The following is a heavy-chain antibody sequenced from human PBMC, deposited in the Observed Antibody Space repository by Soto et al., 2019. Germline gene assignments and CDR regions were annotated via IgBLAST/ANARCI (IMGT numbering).Heavy chain of an antibody. CDR1: GGSISSSSYY. D-gene: IGHD2-21*01. CDR2: IYYSGST. Sequence: PSETLSLTCTVSGGSISSSSYYWGWIRQPPGKGLEWIGSIYYSGSTYYNPSLKSRVTISVDTSKNQFSLKLSSVTAADTAVYYCARHTYVVAYWFDPWGQGTLVTVSS. J-gene: IGHJ5*02. CDR3: ARHTYVVAYWFDP. V-gene: IGHV4-39*01.